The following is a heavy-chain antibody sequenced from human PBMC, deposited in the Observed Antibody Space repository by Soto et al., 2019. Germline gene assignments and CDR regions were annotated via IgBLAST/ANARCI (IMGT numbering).Heavy chain of an antibody. CDR2: IHYSVGT. V-gene: IGHV4-30-4*01. Sequence: QVQLQESGPGLVKPSQTLSLTCTVSGGSISTGDYYWPWIRQPPGKGLEWIGYIHYSVGTYYNPSLMSRVSISIDTSKNQFALRLSSVTAADTAVYYCARDEGGYCLSNSCHYYGMDVWGQGTTVTVSS. CDR3: ARDEGGYCLSNSCHYYGMDV. D-gene: IGHD2-2*01. CDR1: GGSISTGDYY. J-gene: IGHJ6*02.